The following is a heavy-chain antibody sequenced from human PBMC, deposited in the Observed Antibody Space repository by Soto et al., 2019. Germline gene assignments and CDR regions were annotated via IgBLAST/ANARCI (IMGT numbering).Heavy chain of an antibody. CDR3: ARPNKSGYYGY. D-gene: IGHD3-3*01. V-gene: IGHV3-30-3*01. J-gene: IGHJ4*02. CDR1: GFTFGSCA. Sequence: PGGSLRLSCAASGFTFGSCAMHWVRQAPGKGLEWVAVISYDGSNKYYADSVKGRFTISRDNSKNTLYLQMNSLRAEDTAVYYCARPNKSGYYGYWGQGTLVTVSS. CDR2: ISYDGSNK.